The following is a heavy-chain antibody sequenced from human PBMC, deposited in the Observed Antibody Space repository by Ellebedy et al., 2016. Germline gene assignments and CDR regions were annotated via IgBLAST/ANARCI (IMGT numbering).Heavy chain of an antibody. V-gene: IGHV1-46*01. D-gene: IGHD5-12*01. CDR2: INPSGGST. CDR1: GYTFISYY. Sequence: ASVKVSXXASGYTFISYYMHWVRQAPGQGLERMGMINPSGGSTSYPQKFQGRVTMTRDTSTSTVYMELSSLISDDTAVYYCARNRDSGLDYWGQGTLVTVSS. J-gene: IGHJ4*02. CDR3: ARNRDSGLDY.